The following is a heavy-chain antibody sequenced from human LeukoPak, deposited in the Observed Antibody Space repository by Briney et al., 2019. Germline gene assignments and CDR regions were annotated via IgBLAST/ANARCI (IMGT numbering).Heavy chain of an antibody. D-gene: IGHD3-10*01. J-gene: IGHJ4*02. CDR1: GFTFSSFA. V-gene: IGHV3-23*01. Sequence: GGSLRLSCAASGFTFSSFAMSWVRQVPGKGLEWVSAISGSGDSTYDADSVRGRFTISRDNSKNTLYLQMNSLRVEDTAVYYCARDMGFGDLMGYWGQGTLVTVSS. CDR3: ARDMGFGDLMGY. CDR2: ISGSGDST.